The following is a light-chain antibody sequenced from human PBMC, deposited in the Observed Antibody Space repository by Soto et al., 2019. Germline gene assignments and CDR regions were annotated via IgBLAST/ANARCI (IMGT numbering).Light chain of an antibody. CDR2: KAS. CDR1: QSISSW. Sequence: DIQMTQSPSTLSASVGDRVTITCRASQSISSWLAWYQQKPGKAPELRIYKASSLESVVPSRFSGSGSGTEFTLTIRSLQPDDFATYYCQQYNSFSTWTFSQGTKVEIK. V-gene: IGKV1-5*03. CDR3: QQYNSFSTWT. J-gene: IGKJ1*01.